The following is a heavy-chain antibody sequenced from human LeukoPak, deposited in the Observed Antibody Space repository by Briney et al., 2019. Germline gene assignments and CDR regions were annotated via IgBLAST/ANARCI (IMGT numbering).Heavy chain of an antibody. CDR3: ANQVIAAAGTFDY. V-gene: IGHV3-23*01. CDR2: ISGSGGST. D-gene: IGHD6-13*01. CDR1: GFTFSSYA. Sequence: GGSLRLSCAASGFTFSSYAMSWVRQAPGKGLEWVSAISGSGGSTYYADSVKGRFTISRDNSKNTLYLQMNRLRAEDTAVYYCANQVIAAAGTFDYWGQGTLVTVSS. J-gene: IGHJ4*02.